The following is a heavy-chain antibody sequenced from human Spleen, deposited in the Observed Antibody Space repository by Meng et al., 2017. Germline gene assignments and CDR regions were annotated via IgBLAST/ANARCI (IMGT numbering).Heavy chain of an antibody. J-gene: IGHJ4*02. CDR2: IGTAGDT. D-gene: IGHD6-13*01. V-gene: IGHV3-13*01. Sequence: GESLKISCAASRFIFNSYGMSWVRQATGKGLEWVSAIGTAGDTYYPGSVKGQFTISRENAKNSLYLQMNSLRAGDTAVYYCARSPSSSWYKRWDFDYWGQGTLVTVSS. CDR3: ARSPSSSWYKRWDFDY. CDR1: RFIFNSYG.